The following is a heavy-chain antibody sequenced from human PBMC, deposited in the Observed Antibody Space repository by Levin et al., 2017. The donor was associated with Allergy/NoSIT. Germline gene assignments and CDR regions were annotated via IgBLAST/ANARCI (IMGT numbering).Heavy chain of an antibody. J-gene: IGHJ6*02. CDR3: ARRGDIVVVPAATQWGYYYYYGMDV. V-gene: IGHV1-69*13. Sequence: SVKVSCKASGGTFSSYAISWVRQAPGQGLEWMGGIIPIFGTANYAQKFQGRVTITADESTSTAYMELSSLRSEDTAVYYCARRGDIVVVPAATQWGYYYYYGMDVWGQGTTVTVSS. CDR1: GGTFSSYA. CDR2: IIPIFGTA. D-gene: IGHD2-2*01.